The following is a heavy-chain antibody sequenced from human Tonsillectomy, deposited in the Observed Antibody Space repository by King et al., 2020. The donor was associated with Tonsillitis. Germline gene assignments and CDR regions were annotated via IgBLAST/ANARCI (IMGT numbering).Heavy chain of an antibody. V-gene: IGHV3-48*02. CDR2: ISSSSSTI. D-gene: IGHD4-17*01. CDR3: ARAYYGDYRYWFDP. Sequence: VQLVESGXGLVQPGGSLRLSCAASGFTFSSYSMNWVRQAPGKGLEWVSYISSSSSTIYYADSVKGRFTISRDNAKNSLYLQMNSLRDEDTAVYYCARAYYGDYRYWFDPWGQGTLVTVSS. CDR1: GFTFSSYS. J-gene: IGHJ5*02.